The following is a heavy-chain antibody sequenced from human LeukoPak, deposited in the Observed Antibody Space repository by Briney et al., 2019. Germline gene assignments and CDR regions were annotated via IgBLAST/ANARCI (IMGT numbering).Heavy chain of an antibody. V-gene: IGHV3-11*01. CDR2: ISSSGSTI. Sequence: GGSLRLSCAASGFTFSDYYMSWIRQAPGKGLEWASYISSSGSTIYYADSVKGRFTISRDNAKNSLYLQMNSLRAEDTAVYYCARAYYYDSSSYPHSHHDAFDIWGQGTMVTVSS. CDR3: ARAYYYDSSSYPHSHHDAFDI. CDR1: GFTFSDYY. D-gene: IGHD3-22*01. J-gene: IGHJ3*02.